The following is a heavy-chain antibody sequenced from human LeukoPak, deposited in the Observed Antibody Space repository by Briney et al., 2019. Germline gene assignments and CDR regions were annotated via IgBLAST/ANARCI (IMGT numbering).Heavy chain of an antibody. CDR3: ARDRDDYGDYPRI. CDR1: GFTFSSYS. J-gene: IGHJ3*02. D-gene: IGHD4-17*01. Sequence: GGSLRLSCAVSGFTFSSYSMNWVRHAPGKGLEWVSSISSSSSYIYYADSLRGRFTDSRDNAKNSLYLEMNTVRCEDTGVFFCARDRDDYGDYPRIWGQGTMVTVSS. V-gene: IGHV3-21*01. CDR2: ISSSSSYI.